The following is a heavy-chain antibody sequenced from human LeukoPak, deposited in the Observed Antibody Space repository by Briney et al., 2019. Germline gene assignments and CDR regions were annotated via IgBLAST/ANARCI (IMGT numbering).Heavy chain of an antibody. Sequence: GGSLRLSCAASGFTFGDYGMNWVRQAPGKGLEWVSAINWNGGSTSYADSVKGRFTISRDNAKNSLYLQINSLRVEDTALYYCARGWTGDPAPYFFDYWGQGTLVTVSS. CDR2: INWNGGST. CDR3: ARGWTGDPAPYFFDY. D-gene: IGHD3/OR15-3a*01. CDR1: GFTFGDYG. J-gene: IGHJ4*02. V-gene: IGHV3-20*04.